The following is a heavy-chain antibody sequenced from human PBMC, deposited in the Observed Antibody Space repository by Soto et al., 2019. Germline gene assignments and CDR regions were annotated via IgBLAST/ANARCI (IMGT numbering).Heavy chain of an antibody. Sequence: QVQLVQSGAEVKKPGSSVKVSCKASGDTDTNYVISWVRQAPGQGLEWMGGIFPKFGTTYSAQKLQDRLTITADESTSTVCMQLSSLRLYDTAVYYCEAEMTFGKLSVVWGQGATVTVSS. CDR1: GDTDTNYV. CDR2: IFPKFGTT. CDR3: EAEMTFGKLSVV. V-gene: IGHV1-69*01. J-gene: IGHJ6*02. D-gene: IGHD3-16*02.